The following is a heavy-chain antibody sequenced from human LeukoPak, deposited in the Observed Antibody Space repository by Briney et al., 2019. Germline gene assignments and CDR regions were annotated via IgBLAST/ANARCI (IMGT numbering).Heavy chain of an antibody. CDR2: IYHSGST. CDR1: GYSISSGYY. J-gene: IGHJ5*02. CDR3: ARGTYSSSSYWFDP. V-gene: IGHV4-38-2*02. Sequence: SGTLSLTCTVSGYSISSGYYWGWIRQPPGKGLEWIGSIYHSGSTYYNPSLKSRVTISVDTSKNQFSLKLSSVTAADTAVYYCARGTYSSSSYWFDPWGQGTLVSLFS. D-gene: IGHD6-6*01.